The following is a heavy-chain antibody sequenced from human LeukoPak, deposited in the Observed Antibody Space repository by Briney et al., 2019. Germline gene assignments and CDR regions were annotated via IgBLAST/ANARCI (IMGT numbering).Heavy chain of an antibody. CDR2: ISSTSNYI. V-gene: IGHV3-21*01. Sequence: GGSLRLSCAASGFTFSYHTMHWVRQAPGKGLEWVSSISSTSNYIYYADSVKGRFTISRDNAKNSLYLQMNSLRAEDTAVYYCARRLIVVVPASFGFAFDIWGQGTMVTVSS. J-gene: IGHJ3*02. D-gene: IGHD2-2*01. CDR1: GFTFSYHT. CDR3: ARRLIVVVPASFGFAFDI.